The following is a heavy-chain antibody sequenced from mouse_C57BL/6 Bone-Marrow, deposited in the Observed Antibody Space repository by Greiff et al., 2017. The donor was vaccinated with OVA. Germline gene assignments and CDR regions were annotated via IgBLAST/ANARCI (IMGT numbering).Heavy chain of an antibody. CDR1: GYAFSSSW. CDR2: IYPGDGDP. D-gene: IGHD2-3*01. CDR3: ARGDGYYVYYCDY. Sequence: QVQLKESGPELVKPGASVKISCKASGYAFSSSWMNWVKQRPGKGLEWIGRIYPGDGDPNYNGKFKGKATLTADKSSSTAYMQLSSLTSEDSAVYVCARGDGYYVYYCDYWGQGTTLTVSS. V-gene: IGHV1-82*01. J-gene: IGHJ2*01.